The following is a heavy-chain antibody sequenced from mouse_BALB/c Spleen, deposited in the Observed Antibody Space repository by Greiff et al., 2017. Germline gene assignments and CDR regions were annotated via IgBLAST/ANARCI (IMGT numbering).Heavy chain of an antibody. J-gene: IGHJ2*01. CDR2: ISSGSSTI. V-gene: IGHV5-17*02. Sequence: EVHLVESGGGLVQPGGSRKLSCAASGFTFSSFGMHWVRQAPEKGLEWVAYISSGSSTIYYADTVKGRFTISRDNPKNTLFLQMTSLRSEDTAMYYCARLTTATHYWGQGTTLTVSS. CDR3: ARLTTATHY. CDR1: GFTFSSFG. D-gene: IGHD1-2*01.